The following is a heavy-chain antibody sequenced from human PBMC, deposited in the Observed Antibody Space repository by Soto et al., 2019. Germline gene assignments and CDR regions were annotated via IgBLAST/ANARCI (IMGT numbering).Heavy chain of an antibody. CDR2: IRSKAYGGTT. J-gene: IGHJ6*03. CDR1: GFTFGDYA. Sequence: GGSLRLSCTASGFTFGDYAMSWVRQAPGKGLEWVGFIRSKAYGGTTEYAASVKGRFTISRDDSKSIAYLQMNSLKTEDTAVYYCTSDTVVVPAAVSSYHYYMDVWGKGTTVTVSS. V-gene: IGHV3-49*04. D-gene: IGHD2-2*01. CDR3: TSDTVVVPAAVSSYHYYMDV.